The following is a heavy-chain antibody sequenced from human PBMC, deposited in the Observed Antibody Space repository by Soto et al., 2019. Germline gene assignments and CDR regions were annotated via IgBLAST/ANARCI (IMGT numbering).Heavy chain of an antibody. J-gene: IGHJ6*03. CDR2: MNPNSGNT. CDR1: GYTFTSYD. V-gene: IGHV1-8*01. D-gene: IGHD5-12*01. CDR3: ARGGYSGYDYYYYYYMDV. Sequence: ASVKVSCKASGYTFTSYDINWVRQATGQGLEWMGWMNPNSGNTGYAQKFQGRVTMTRNTSISTAYMELSSLRSEDTAVYYCARGGYSGYDYYYYYYMDVWGKGTTVTVPS.